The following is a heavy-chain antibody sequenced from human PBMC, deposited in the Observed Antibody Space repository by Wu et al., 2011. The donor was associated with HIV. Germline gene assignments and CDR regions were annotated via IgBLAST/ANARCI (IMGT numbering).Heavy chain of an antibody. V-gene: IGHV1-18*01. Sequence: QVQLVQSGAEVKKPGASVKVSCKASGYSFTTYTISWVRQAPGQGLEWLGWISAYNGNTNYAQNLQGRVTMTRDTSTSTVYMELSRLRSDDTAVYYCARVTGDLGWFDPWGQGTLVTVSS. D-gene: IGHD7-27*01. J-gene: IGHJ5*02. CDR1: GYSFTTYT. CDR2: ISAYNGNT. CDR3: ARVTGDLGWFDP.